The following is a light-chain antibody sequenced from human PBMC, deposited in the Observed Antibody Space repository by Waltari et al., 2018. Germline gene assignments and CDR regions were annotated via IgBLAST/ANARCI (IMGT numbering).Light chain of an antibody. CDR1: SNDVGAHNL. V-gene: IGLV2-14*01. Sequence: QSALTQPASVSGSLGQSISISCAGTSNDVGAHNLVSWYQQYPGRAPKLVIYEFTNRPSGISSRFSGSKSGNTASLTISGLRTEDEADYYCSSYSSVTNVVFGGGTKLTVL. J-gene: IGLJ2*01. CDR3: SSYSSVTNVV. CDR2: EFT.